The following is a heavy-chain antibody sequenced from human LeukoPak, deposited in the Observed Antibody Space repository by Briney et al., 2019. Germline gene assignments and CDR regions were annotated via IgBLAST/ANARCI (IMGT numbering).Heavy chain of an antibody. V-gene: IGHV3-21*04. D-gene: IGHD4-17*01. Sequence: GGSLRLSCAASGFTFSSYSMNWVRQAPGKGLEWVSSISSSSSYIYYADSVKGRFTISRDNSKNTLYLQMNSLRAEDTAVYYCAREDYGDYGLGVYWGQGTLVIVSS. CDR1: GFTFSSYS. CDR3: AREDYGDYGLGVY. J-gene: IGHJ4*02. CDR2: ISSSSSYI.